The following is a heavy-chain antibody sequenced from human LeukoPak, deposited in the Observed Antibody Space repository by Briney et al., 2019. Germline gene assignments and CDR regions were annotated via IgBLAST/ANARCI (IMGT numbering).Heavy chain of an antibody. J-gene: IGHJ4*02. CDR2: VWYDGSNE. D-gene: IGHD6-19*01. V-gene: IGHV3-33*01. CDR1: GVTFSNCA. CDR3: VRDRYSSSSGGSFDY. Sequence: GGSLSLSCAASGVTFSNCAMHGVRQAPGRGLEWVAVVWYDGSNEYYADSAKGRFTISRDHSKDTLYLQMNSLRAEDTAVYYCVRDRYSSSSGGSFDYGGQGTLVTVSS.